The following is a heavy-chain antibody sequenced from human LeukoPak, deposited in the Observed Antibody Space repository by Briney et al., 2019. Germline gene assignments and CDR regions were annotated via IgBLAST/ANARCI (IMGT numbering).Heavy chain of an antibody. CDR1: GFTFSNFS. D-gene: IGHD2-15*01. CDR3: ARDPWGYCSGGSCYYAAFDI. V-gene: IGHV3-48*01. Sequence: PGGSLRLSCAASGFTFSNFSMNWVRQAPGKGLEWVSYISSSSSTINYADSVKGRFTISRDNAKNSLYLQMNSLRAEDTAVYYCARDPWGYCSGGSCYYAAFDIWGRGTMVTVSS. CDR2: ISSSSSTI. J-gene: IGHJ3*02.